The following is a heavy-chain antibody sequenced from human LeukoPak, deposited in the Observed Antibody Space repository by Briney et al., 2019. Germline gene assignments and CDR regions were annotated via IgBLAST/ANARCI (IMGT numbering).Heavy chain of an antibody. CDR1: GGTFSSYA. D-gene: IGHD2-15*01. V-gene: IGHV1-69*04. CDR3: ARGVVAADYYYYGMDV. CDR2: IIPIFGIA. J-gene: IGHJ6*02. Sequence: SVKVSCKASGGTFSSYAVSWVRQAPGQGLGWMGRIIPIFGIANYAQKFQGRVTITADKSTSTAYMELSSLRSEDTAVYYRARGVVAADYYYYGMDVWGQGTTVTVSS.